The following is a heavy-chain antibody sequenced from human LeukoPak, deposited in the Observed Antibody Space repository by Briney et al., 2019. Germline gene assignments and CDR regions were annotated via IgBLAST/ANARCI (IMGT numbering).Heavy chain of an antibody. Sequence: GGSLRLSCAASGFTFSSYWMSWVRQAPGKGLEWVSYISSSGSTIYYADSVKGRFTISRDNAKNSLYLQMNSLRAEDTAVYYCWGAAAGTAYYFDYWGQGTLVTVSS. CDR1: GFTFSSYW. CDR3: WGAAAGTAYYFDY. D-gene: IGHD6-13*01. V-gene: IGHV3-48*04. CDR2: ISSSGSTI. J-gene: IGHJ4*02.